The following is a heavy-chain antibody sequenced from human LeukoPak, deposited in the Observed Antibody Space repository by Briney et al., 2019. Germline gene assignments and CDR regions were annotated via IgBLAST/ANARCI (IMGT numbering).Heavy chain of an antibody. Sequence: GGSLRLSCAASGFTFSSYGMHWVRQAPGKGLEWVAVILSDGSKEFYTDSVKGRFTISRDNSKNTLYLQMNSLRAEDTAVYYCAKQGPYYDILTGYYNNWFDPWGQGTLVTVSS. CDR3: AKQGPYYDILTGYYNNWFDP. V-gene: IGHV3-33*06. CDR2: ILSDGSKE. CDR1: GFTFSSYG. D-gene: IGHD3-9*01. J-gene: IGHJ5*02.